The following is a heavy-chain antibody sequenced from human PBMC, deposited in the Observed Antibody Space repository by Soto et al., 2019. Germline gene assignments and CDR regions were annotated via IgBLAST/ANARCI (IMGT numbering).Heavy chain of an antibody. CDR3: ARNLYYDILTGPNWFDP. CDR2: MNPNSGNT. D-gene: IGHD3-9*01. Sequence: ASVKVSCKASGYTFTSYDINWVRQATGQGLEWMGWMNPNSGNTGYAQKFQGRVTMTRNTSISTAYMELSSLRPEDTAVYYCARNLYYDILTGPNWFDPWGQGTLVTVSS. CDR1: GYTFTSYD. J-gene: IGHJ5*02. V-gene: IGHV1-8*01.